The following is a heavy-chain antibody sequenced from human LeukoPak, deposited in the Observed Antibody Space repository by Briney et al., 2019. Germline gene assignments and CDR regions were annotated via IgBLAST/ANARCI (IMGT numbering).Heavy chain of an antibody. CDR2: RST. D-gene: IGHD4-17*01. CDR3: ARATGYGDYYYYYYMDV. J-gene: IGHJ6*03. Sequence: SETLSLTCSVSGYSISSGYYWDWIRQPPGKGLEWIGRRSTNYNPSLKSRVTISVDTSKNQFSLKLSSVTAADTAVYYCARATGYGDYYYYYYMDVWGKGTTVTISS. V-gene: IGHV4-38-2*02. CDR1: GYSISSGYY.